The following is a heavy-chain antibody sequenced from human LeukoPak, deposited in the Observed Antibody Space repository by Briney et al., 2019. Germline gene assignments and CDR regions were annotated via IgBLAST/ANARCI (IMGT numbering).Heavy chain of an antibody. CDR2: IYYSGST. CDR3: ARVSFRVVTAMKAFDI. D-gene: IGHD2-21*02. Sequence: SETLSLTCTVSGGSVSSGSYYWSWIRQPPGKGLEWIGYIYYSGSTNYNPSLKSRVTISVDTSKNQFSLKLSSVTAADTAVYYCARVSFRVVTAMKAFDIWGQGTMVTVSS. J-gene: IGHJ3*02. V-gene: IGHV4-61*01. CDR1: GGSVSSGSYY.